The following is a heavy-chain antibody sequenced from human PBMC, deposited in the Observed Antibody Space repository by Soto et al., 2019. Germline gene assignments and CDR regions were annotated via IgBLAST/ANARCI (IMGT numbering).Heavy chain of an antibody. CDR1: GASISAYS. V-gene: IGHV4-59*01. CDR2: IYYSGST. D-gene: IGHD3-10*01. Sequence: WELLSLTCTASGASISAYSWGWVGRRPGKGLEWIGYIYYSGSTSRNPSPKSRVTISVDTSKNQFSLKLSSMTAADTAVYYCAREGESGKIGPQFWFDPWGQGTLVTVS. J-gene: IGHJ5*02. CDR3: AREGESGKIGPQFWFDP.